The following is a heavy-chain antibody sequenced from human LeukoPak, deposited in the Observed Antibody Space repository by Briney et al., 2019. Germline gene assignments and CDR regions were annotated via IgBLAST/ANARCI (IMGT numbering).Heavy chain of an antibody. CDR1: GFTFSSYA. Sequence: GGSLRLSCAASGFTFSSYAMSWVRQAPGKGLEWVSAICGSGGSTYYADSVKGRFTISRDNSKNTLYLQMNSLRAEDTAVYYCAKTLDILTLMLDIWGQGTMVTVSS. CDR2: ICGSGGST. V-gene: IGHV3-23*01. D-gene: IGHD3-9*01. J-gene: IGHJ3*02. CDR3: AKTLDILTLMLDI.